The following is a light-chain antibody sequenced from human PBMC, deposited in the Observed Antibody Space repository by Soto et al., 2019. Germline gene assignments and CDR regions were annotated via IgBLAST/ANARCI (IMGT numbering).Light chain of an antibody. CDR3: QQYYSTPLT. V-gene: IGKV4-1*01. CDR1: QSVLYSSNNKNY. CDR2: WAS. Sequence: DIVMTQSPASLVVSFGERATINCKSSQSVLYSSNNKNYLAWYQQKQGQPPKLLIYWASTRESGVPDRFSGSGSGTDFTLTISSLQAEDVAVYYCQQYYSTPLTFGGGTKVEIK. J-gene: IGKJ4*01.